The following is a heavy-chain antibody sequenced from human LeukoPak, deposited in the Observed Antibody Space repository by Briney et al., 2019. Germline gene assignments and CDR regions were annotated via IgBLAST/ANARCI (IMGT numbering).Heavy chain of an antibody. J-gene: IGHJ3*02. Sequence: GASVKVSCKASGYTFTDYYLHWVRQAPGQGLEWMGLINPNSGATNYAQKFQGRVTMTRDTSISTAYMELSRLRSDDTAVYYCAREMSGYNDNAFDIWGQGTMVTVSS. CDR2: INPNSGAT. V-gene: IGHV1-2*02. D-gene: IGHD3-3*01. CDR3: AREMSGYNDNAFDI. CDR1: GYTFTDYY.